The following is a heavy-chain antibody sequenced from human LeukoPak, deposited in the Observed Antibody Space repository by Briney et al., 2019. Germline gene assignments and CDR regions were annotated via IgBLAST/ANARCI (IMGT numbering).Heavy chain of an antibody. CDR2: ISYDGSNK. CDR3: ARDLWPLSVVTLHGY. Sequence: GRSPRLSCAASGFTFSSYAMHWVRQAPGKGLEWVAVISYDGSNKYYVDSVMGRFTISRDNSKNTLYLQMNSLRAEDTAVYYCARDLWPLSVVTLHGYWGQGTLVTVSS. V-gene: IGHV3-30*04. CDR1: GFTFSSYA. J-gene: IGHJ4*02. D-gene: IGHD2-15*01.